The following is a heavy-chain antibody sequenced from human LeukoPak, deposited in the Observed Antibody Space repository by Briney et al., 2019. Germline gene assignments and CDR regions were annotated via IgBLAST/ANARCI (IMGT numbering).Heavy chain of an antibody. CDR1: GFTFSSYA. Sequence: TGGSLRLSCAASGFTFSSYAMSWVRQAPGEGPEWVSMISGSGTRTDCVDSVKGRFTISRDNSKNMLYLQMNSLRVEDTAVYYCAKDDSSGYYYVESALDMWGQGTRVTVSS. J-gene: IGHJ3*02. D-gene: IGHD3-22*01. V-gene: IGHV3-23*01. CDR2: ISGSGTRT. CDR3: AKDDSSGYYYVESALDM.